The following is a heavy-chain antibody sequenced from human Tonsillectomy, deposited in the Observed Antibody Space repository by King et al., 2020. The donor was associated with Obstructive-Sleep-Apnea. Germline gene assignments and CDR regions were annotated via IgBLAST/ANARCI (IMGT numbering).Heavy chain of an antibody. CDR1: GFTLSGSA. CDR3: SRNRYSGSDWGEGEGMDV. CDR2: TRSKTNSYAT. Sequence: QLVQSGGGLVQPGGSLKLSCAASGFTLSGSAMHWVRQASGKGLEWVGRTRSKTNSYATAYAASVKGRFTISRDDSKNTAYLQMNSLKTEDTAVYYCSRNRYSGSDWGEGEGMDVWDQGTTVTVSS. D-gene: IGHD5-12*01. V-gene: IGHV3-73*01. J-gene: IGHJ6*02.